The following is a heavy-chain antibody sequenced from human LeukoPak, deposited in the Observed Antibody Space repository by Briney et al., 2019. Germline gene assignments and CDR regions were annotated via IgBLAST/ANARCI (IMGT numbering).Heavy chain of an antibody. CDR2: ITSSSTI. CDR3: ARDYGGSSPFDY. V-gene: IGHV3-48*04. D-gene: IGHD4-23*01. J-gene: IGHJ4*02. CDR1: GFTFSSYS. Sequence: PGGSLRLSCAASGFTFSSYSMNWVRQAPGKGLEWVSYITSSSTIYYADSVKGRFTISRDNAKNSLYLQMNSLRAEDTAVYYCARDYGGSSPFDYWGQGTLVTVSS.